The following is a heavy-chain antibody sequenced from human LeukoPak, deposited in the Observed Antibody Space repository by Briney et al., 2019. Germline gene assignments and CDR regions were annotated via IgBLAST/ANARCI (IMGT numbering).Heavy chain of an antibody. Sequence: GRSLRLSCAASGFIFSDYTMNWVRQAPGKGMEWVSSISPDSSYIFYADSVKGRFTISRDNAKNSLYLQMNSLKVEDTATYYCANNLYCASASCLWGQGTLVSVSS. D-gene: IGHD2-2*01. J-gene: IGHJ4*02. CDR1: GFIFSDYT. CDR3: ANNLYCASASCL. V-gene: IGHV3-21*01. CDR2: ISPDSSYI.